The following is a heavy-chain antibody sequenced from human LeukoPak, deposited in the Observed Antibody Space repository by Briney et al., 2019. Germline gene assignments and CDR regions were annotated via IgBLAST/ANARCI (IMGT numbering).Heavy chain of an antibody. CDR2: ISATSNYI. J-gene: IGHJ4*02. V-gene: IGHV3-21*01. CDR3: ARDTSGYTFDD. CDR1: GFTFSSYS. Sequence: GGSLRLSCAASGFTFSSYSMNWVRQAPGKWLEWVSSISATSNYIYYADSVKGRFTISRDNAKNSLYLQMNSLRAEDTAVYYCARDTSGYTFDDWGQGTLVTVSS. D-gene: IGHD5-18*01.